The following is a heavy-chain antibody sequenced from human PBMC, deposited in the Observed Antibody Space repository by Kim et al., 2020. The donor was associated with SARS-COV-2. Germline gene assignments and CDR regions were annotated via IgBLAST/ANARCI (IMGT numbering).Heavy chain of an antibody. D-gene: IGHD5-12*01. CDR1: GFTFSSYS. J-gene: IGHJ4*02. Sequence: GGSLRLSCAASGFTFSSYSMNWVRQAPGKGLEWVSSISSSSSYIYYADSVKGRFTISRDNAKNSLYLQMNSLRAEDTAVYYCARSAEERRGLVATTFDYWGQGTLVTVSS. CDR3: ARSAEERRGLVATTFDY. V-gene: IGHV3-21*01. CDR2: ISSSSSYI.